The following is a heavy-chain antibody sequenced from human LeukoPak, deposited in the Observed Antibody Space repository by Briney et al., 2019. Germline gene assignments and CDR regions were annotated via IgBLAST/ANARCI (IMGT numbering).Heavy chain of an antibody. CDR3: ARLTITREIDY. V-gene: IGHV4-39*07. J-gene: IGHJ4*02. CDR1: SGSISGSSYY. Sequence: SETLSLTCTVSSGSISGSSYYWGWIRQPPGKGLEWIGSIYYSGSTYYNPSLKSRVTMSVDTSKNQFSLKLSSVTAADTAVYYCARLTITREIDYWGQGTLVTVSS. CDR2: IYYSGST. D-gene: IGHD5-12*01.